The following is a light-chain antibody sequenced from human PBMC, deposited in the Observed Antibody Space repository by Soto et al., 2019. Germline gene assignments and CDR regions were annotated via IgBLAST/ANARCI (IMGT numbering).Light chain of an antibody. CDR2: AVN. CDR3: FLFTTTSTHV. Sequence: QSVLAHPAYLSGSPGQSITISCTGTSSYIGAYDYISWFQQHPGKAPKIMISAVNNRPSVVSNRFSGSKSGNTSYLTIAGIQVEDEAEYFCFLFTTTSTHVFGTGTKVTVL. J-gene: IGLJ1*01. V-gene: IGLV2-14*01. CDR1: SSYIGAYDY.